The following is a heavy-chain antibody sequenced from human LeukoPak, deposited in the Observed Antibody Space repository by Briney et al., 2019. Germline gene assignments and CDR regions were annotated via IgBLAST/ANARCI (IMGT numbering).Heavy chain of an antibody. V-gene: IGHV4-4*07. CDR1: GGSISGYY. J-gene: IGHJ6*03. CDR3: ARDDTLTIFGVVRYMDV. CDR2: IYTSGST. Sequence: PSETLSLTCTVSGGSISGYYWSWIRQPAGKGLEWIGRIYTSGSTNYNPSLKSRVTMSVDTSKNQFSLKLSSVTAADTAVYYCARDDTLTIFGVVRYMDVWGKGTTVTVSS. D-gene: IGHD3-3*01.